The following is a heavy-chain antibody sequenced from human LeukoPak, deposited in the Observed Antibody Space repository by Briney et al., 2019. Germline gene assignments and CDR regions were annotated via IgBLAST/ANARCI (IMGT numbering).Heavy chain of an antibody. CDR2: IYYSGST. Sequence: PSETLSLTCTVSGGSISSYYWSWIRQPPGKGLEWIGYIYYSGSTNYNPSLKSRVTISVDTSKNQFSLKLSSVTAADTAVYYCASKGYSSSWYKSYYYMDVWGKGTTVTVSS. V-gene: IGHV4-59*12. CDR1: GGSISSYY. J-gene: IGHJ6*03. D-gene: IGHD6-13*01. CDR3: ASKGYSSSWYKSYYYMDV.